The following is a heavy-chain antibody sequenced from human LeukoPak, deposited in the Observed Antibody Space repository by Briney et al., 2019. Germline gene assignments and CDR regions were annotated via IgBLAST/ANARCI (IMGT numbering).Heavy chain of an antibody. D-gene: IGHD3-10*01. J-gene: IGHJ5*02. V-gene: IGHV1-69*04. CDR1: GGTFSSYA. Sequence: GASVRVSCTASGGTFSSYAISWVRQAPGQGLEWMGRIIPILGIANYAQKFQGRVTITADKSTSTAYMELSSLRSEDTAVYYCARGPITMVRGVIIMGLDPWGQGTLVTVSS. CDR3: ARGPITMVRGVIIMGLDP. CDR2: IIPILGIA.